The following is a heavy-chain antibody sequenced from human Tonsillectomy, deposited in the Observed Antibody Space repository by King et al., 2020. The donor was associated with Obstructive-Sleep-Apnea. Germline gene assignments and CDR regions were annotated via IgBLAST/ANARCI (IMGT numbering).Heavy chain of an antibody. V-gene: IGHV4-4*02. Sequence: VQLQESGPGLVKPSGTLSLTCAVSGGSISSDNWWSWVRQPPGKGLEWIGEIYHSGSTNYNPSLKSRVSISVDKSKNHFSLKLNSVTAADTAVYYCARSSSQYYYGMDVWVQGTTVAVSS. J-gene: IGHJ6*02. CDR2: IYHSGST. CDR3: ARSSSQYYYGMDV. CDR1: GGSISSDNW.